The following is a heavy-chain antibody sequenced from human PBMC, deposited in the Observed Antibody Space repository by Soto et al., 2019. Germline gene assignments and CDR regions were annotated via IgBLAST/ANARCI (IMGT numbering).Heavy chain of an antibody. D-gene: IGHD3-10*01. CDR1: GFTFSRHD. Sequence: EVQLVESGGGLVQPGGSLRLSCAASGFTFSRHDMHWVRQVTGKGLEWVSGIDSAGDAKYPASVKGRFTISGENAKNSLYLQRNGLGAGDRAVYYCARGGIRGVSWNWFETWGQGTLVPVSS. J-gene: IGHJ5*02. V-gene: IGHV3-13*04. CDR3: ARGGIRGVSWNWFET. CDR2: IDSAGDA.